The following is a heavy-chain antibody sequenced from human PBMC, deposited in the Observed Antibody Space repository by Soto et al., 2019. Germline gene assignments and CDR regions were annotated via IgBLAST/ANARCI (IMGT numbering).Heavy chain of an antibody. CDR3: ASRSGYPYLDY. V-gene: IGHV4-4*02. Sequence: QVQLQESGPGLVKPSGTLSLTCAVSSGSISSSNWWIWVRQPPGRGLEWIGEIHHSGSTNYNPSLKSRLTISVDKSKNQFSLRLSSVTAADTAVYYCASRSGYPYLDYWGQGTLATVSS. CDR2: IHHSGST. CDR1: SGSISSSNW. D-gene: IGHD5-12*01. J-gene: IGHJ4*02.